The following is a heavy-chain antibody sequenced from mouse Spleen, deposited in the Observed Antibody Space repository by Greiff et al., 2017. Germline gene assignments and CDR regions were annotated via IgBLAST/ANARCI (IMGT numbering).Heavy chain of an antibody. CDR3: ASPYGNYDAMDY. D-gene: IGHD2-1*01. Sequence: QVQLKESGPGLVQPSQSLSITCTVSGFSLTSYGVHWVRQSPGKGLEWLGVIWSGGSTDYNAAFISRLSISKDNSKSQVFFKMNSLQADDTAIYYCASPYGNYDAMDYWGQGTSVTVSS. J-gene: IGHJ4*01. CDR2: IWSGGST. CDR1: GFSLTSYG. V-gene: IGHV2-2*01.